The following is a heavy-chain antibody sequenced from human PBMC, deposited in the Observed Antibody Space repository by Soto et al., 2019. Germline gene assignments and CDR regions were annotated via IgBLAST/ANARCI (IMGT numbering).Heavy chain of an antibody. CDR1: GYTFTNYD. V-gene: IGHV1-8*01. J-gene: IGHJ5*02. CDR3: ARGRFRRTWFDP. CDR2: MNPDSRNT. Sequence: QVQLVQSGAEVKKPGASVKVSCKASGYTFTNYDIHWVRQATGQGLEWMGWMNPDSRNTGQSKQFQGRVTMTRDTSISTAYMEMSSLRSEDTAVYYWARGRFRRTWFDPWGQGTLVTVSS. D-gene: IGHD3-16*01.